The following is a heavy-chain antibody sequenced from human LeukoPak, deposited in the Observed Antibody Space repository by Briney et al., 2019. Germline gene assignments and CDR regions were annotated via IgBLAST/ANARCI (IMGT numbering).Heavy chain of an antibody. D-gene: IGHD4-17*01. Sequence: GGSLRLSCAASGFTFSSYAMSWVRQAPGKGLEWVSAISGSGGSTYYADSVKGRFTISRDNSKNTLYLQMNSLRAEDTAVYYCARTTVTHYYYYYYMDVWGKGTTVTVSS. CDR3: ARTTVTHYYYYYYMDV. J-gene: IGHJ6*03. V-gene: IGHV3-23*01. CDR2: ISGSGGST. CDR1: GFTFSSYA.